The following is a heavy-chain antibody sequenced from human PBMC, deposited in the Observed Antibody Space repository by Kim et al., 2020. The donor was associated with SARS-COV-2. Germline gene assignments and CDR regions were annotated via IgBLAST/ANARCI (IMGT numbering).Heavy chain of an antibody. V-gene: IGHV3-48*03. J-gene: IGHJ4*02. D-gene: IGHD2-8*01. CDR3: ARGSRFMVPFDY. Sequence: YYADSVEGRFTIARDSAKNSLDLKMNSLGVEDTAVYYCARGSRFMVPFDYWGQGTLVTVSS.